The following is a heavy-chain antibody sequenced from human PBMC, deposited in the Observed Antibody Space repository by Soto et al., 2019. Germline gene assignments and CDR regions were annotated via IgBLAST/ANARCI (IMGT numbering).Heavy chain of an antibody. Sequence: PSETLSLPCTVSGGSISSGDYYWSWFRQPQGKGLEWLGYIYYSGHTYYNPSFKSRVIISVDTPKNQFSLNVSSVCAAETAVYICATDSILVLFGWPLPTMAVWGQGTSVTAP. D-gene: IGHD3-10*01. CDR1: GGSISSGDYY. J-gene: IGHJ6*02. CDR3: ATDSILVLFGWPLPTMAV. CDR2: IYYSGHT. V-gene: IGHV4-30-4*01.